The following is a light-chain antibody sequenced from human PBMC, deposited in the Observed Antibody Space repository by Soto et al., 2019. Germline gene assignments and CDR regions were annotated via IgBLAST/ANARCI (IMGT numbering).Light chain of an antibody. J-gene: IGLJ1*01. V-gene: IGLV2-14*01. Sequence: QSVLPQPASVSGSRGQSITMSCTGTSSDVGGYNYVSWYQQHPGKAPKLMIYEVSNRPSGVSNRFSGSKSGNTASLTISGLQAEDEADYYCSSYTSSSTYVFGTGTKLTVL. CDR1: SSDVGGYNY. CDR2: EVS. CDR3: SSYTSSSTYV.